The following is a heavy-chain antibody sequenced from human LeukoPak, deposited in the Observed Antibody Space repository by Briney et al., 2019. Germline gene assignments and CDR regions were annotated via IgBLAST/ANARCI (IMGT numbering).Heavy chain of an antibody. J-gene: IGHJ3*02. CDR1: GGSIRSSYYY. V-gene: IGHV4-39*07. CDR2: IYDSGST. D-gene: IGHD1-14*01. Sequence: SETLSLTCTVSGGSIRSSYYYWGWIRQPPGKGLEWIGSIYDSGSTYYNPSLKSRVTISVDKSKNQFSLKLSSVTAADTAVYYCARWPGRYDAFDIWGQGTMVTVSS. CDR3: ARWPGRYDAFDI.